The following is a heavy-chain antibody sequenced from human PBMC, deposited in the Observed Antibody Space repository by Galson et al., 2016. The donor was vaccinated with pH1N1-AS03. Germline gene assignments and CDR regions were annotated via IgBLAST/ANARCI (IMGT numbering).Heavy chain of an antibody. CDR3: VRQGNKYHRNAFDP. J-gene: IGHJ3*01. D-gene: IGHD2/OR15-2a*01. V-gene: IGHV4-59*03. CDR1: GDPMSGNY. CDR2: IHFSGST. Sequence: SETLSLTCTVSGDPMSGNYWNWIRQLPGKGLEWMGYIHFSGSTIYNPSLRGRVTMSIDRSKTQFSLKLTSATTADTALYFCVRQGNKYHRNAFDPWGEGTMVTVSS.